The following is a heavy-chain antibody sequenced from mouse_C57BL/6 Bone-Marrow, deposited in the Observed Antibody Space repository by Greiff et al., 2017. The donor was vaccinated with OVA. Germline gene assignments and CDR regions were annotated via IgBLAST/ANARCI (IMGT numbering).Heavy chain of an antibody. CDR3: ARHGSSSAWFAY. CDR2: IDPSDSET. J-gene: IGHJ3*01. Sequence: QVQLQQSGAELVRPGSSVKLSCKASGYTFTSYWMHWVKQRPIQGLEWIGNIDPSDSETHYNQKFKDKATLTVDKSSSTAYMQLSSLTSEDSAVYYCARHGSSSAWFAYWGQGTLVTVSA. D-gene: IGHD1-1*01. CDR1: GYTFTSYW. V-gene: IGHV1-52*01.